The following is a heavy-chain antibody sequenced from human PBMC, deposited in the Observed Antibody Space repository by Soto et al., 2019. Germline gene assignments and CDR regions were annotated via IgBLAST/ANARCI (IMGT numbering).Heavy chain of an antibody. Sequence: QVQLVESGGGVVQPGRSLRLSCAASGFTFSSYGMHWVRQAPGKGLEWVAVISYDGSNKYYADSVKGRFTISRDNSKNTLYLQMNSLRAEDTAVYYCAKVWGGPTYYDILTGPHPDFDYWGQGTLVTVSS. J-gene: IGHJ4*02. V-gene: IGHV3-30*18. D-gene: IGHD3-9*01. CDR3: AKVWGGPTYYDILTGPHPDFDY. CDR2: ISYDGSNK. CDR1: GFTFSSYG.